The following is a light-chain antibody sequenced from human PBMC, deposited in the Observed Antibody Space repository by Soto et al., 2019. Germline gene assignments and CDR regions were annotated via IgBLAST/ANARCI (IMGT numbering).Light chain of an antibody. CDR3: QQYYSSAYT. V-gene: IGKV4-1*01. Sequence: DIVMTQSPDSLAVSLGERATINCKSSQSVLSSSNNKNYLAWYQQKSGQPPKLLIYCVSTRESGVPDRFSGSGSGTDFTLTISSLQAEDVAVYYCQQYYSSAYTFGQGTKLEIK. CDR2: CVS. CDR1: QSVLSSSNNKNY. J-gene: IGKJ2*01.